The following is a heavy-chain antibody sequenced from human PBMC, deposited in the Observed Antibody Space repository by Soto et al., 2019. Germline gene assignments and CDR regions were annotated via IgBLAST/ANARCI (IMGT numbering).Heavy chain of an antibody. CDR2: VKDGGHT. J-gene: IGHJ4*02. D-gene: IGHD5-12*01. Sequence: QVQLQQWGAGLLKPSETVSLNCAVTGGSLSGYYWSWIRQPPGKGLEWIGEVKDGGHTNYSPSLRGRVTISSDTSNNQFAPGLNSVTAADTGVYYCARGQEGVVATHWDQGSLVTVSS. CDR3: ARGQEGVVATH. V-gene: IGHV4-34*01. CDR1: GGSLSGYY.